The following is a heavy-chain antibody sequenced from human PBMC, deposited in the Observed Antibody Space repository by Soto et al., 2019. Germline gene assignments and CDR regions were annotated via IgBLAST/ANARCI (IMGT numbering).Heavy chain of an antibody. CDR1: GFTFSSYA. CDR3: AKGGIGDPGGVDY. CDR2: LNGGGSSR. Sequence: ESGGGLVQPGGSLRLSCAASGFTFSSYAMTWVRQAPGKGLEWVSSLNGGGSSRYYADSVKGRLTISRDNSKNTVFLQMNSLRAEDTALYYCAKGGIGDPGGVDYWGQGTLVTVSS. V-gene: IGHV3-23*01. D-gene: IGHD1-26*01. J-gene: IGHJ4*02.